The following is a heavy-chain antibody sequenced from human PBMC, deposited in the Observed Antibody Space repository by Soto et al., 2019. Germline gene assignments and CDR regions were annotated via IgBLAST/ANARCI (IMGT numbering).Heavy chain of an antibody. CDR2: IYYSGST. CDR3: ASTEYCTNGVCYTFYFDY. CDR1: GGSISSSSYY. V-gene: IGHV4-39*01. D-gene: IGHD2-8*01. Sequence: SETLSLTCTVSGGSISSSSYYWGWIRQPPGKGLEWIGGIYYSGSTYYNPSLKSRVTISVDTSKNQFSLKLSSVTAADTAVYYCASTEYCTNGVCYTFYFDYWGQGTLVTVSS. J-gene: IGHJ4*02.